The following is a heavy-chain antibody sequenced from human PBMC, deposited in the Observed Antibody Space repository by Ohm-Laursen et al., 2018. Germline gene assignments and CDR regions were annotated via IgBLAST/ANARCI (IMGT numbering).Heavy chain of an antibody. J-gene: IGHJ4*02. CDR2: ISWNSGSI. Sequence: SLRLSCSASGFTFDDYAMHWVRQAPGKGLEWVSGISWNSGSIGYADSVKGRFTISRDNAKNSLYLQMNSLSAEDTALYYCAKDTNYDFWSGYIDYWGQGTLVTVSS. V-gene: IGHV3-9*01. D-gene: IGHD3-3*01. CDR3: AKDTNYDFWSGYIDY. CDR1: GFTFDDYA.